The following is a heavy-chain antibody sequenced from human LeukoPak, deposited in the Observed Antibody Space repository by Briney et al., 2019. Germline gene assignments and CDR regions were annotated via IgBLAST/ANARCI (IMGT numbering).Heavy chain of an antibody. CDR2: IRSKAYGGTT. V-gene: IGHV3-49*04. D-gene: IGHD6-19*01. CDR1: GFTFGDYA. J-gene: IGHJ4*02. CDR3: TRAVSGWTGYFDY. Sequence: GGSLRLPCTASGFTFGDYAMSWVRQAPGKGLEWVGFIRSKAYGGTTEYAASVKGRFTISRDDSKSNAYLQMNSLKTGDTAVYYCTRAVSGWTGYFDYWGQGTLVTVSS.